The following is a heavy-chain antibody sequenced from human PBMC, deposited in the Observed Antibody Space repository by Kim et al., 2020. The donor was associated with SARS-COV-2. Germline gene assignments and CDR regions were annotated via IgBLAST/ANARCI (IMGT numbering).Heavy chain of an antibody. J-gene: IGHJ4*02. CDR3: ARPGIVGANTVFGY. Sequence: ADSLKGRFTISRDHAKNSLYLQLNSLRDEDPAVYYCARPGIVGANTVFGYWGQGTLVTVSS. V-gene: IGHV3-48*02. D-gene: IGHD1-26*01.